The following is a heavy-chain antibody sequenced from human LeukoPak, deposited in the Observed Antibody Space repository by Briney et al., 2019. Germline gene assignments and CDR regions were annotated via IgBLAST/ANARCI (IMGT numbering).Heavy chain of an antibody. Sequence: ASVKVSCKASGYTFTGYYMHWVRQAPGQGLEWMGWINPNSGGTNYAQKFKGRVTMTRDTSISTAYMELSRLRSDDTAVYYCASSVSSSWYGDGAGAFDIWGQGTMVTVSS. D-gene: IGHD6-13*01. V-gene: IGHV1-2*02. CDR1: GYTFTGYY. CDR2: INPNSGGT. J-gene: IGHJ3*02. CDR3: ASSVSSSWYGDGAGAFDI.